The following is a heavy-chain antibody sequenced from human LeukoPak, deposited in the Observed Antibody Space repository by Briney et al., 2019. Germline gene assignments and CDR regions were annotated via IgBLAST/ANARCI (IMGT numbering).Heavy chain of an antibody. CDR2: NYPGDSDT. Sequence: LGESLKISCNGSGYSLTSYWIGWVRQMPGKGLEWMGINYPGDSDTRYSPTFQGQVTISADKSLSTPYLQWSSLKASYTAMYYCARRSVRGWFGDGGYEYFQHWGQGTLVTVSS. D-gene: IGHD3-10*01. CDR1: GYSLTSYW. V-gene: IGHV5-51*01. CDR3: ARRSVRGWFGDGGYEYFQH. J-gene: IGHJ1*01.